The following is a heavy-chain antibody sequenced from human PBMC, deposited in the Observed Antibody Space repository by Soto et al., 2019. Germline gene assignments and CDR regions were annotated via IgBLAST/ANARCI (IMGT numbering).Heavy chain of an antibody. V-gene: IGHV1-69*01. CDR3: ARDLNLVVPAAIEFRGMAV. J-gene: IGHJ6*02. Sequence: QVQLVQSGAEVKKPGSSVKVSCKASGGTFSSYAISWVRQAPGQGLEWMGGIIPIFGTANYAQKFQGRVTITADESTSTAYMELSSLRSEDTAVYYCARDLNLVVPAAIEFRGMAVWGQGTTVTVSS. D-gene: IGHD2-2*01. CDR2: IIPIFGTA. CDR1: GGTFSSYA.